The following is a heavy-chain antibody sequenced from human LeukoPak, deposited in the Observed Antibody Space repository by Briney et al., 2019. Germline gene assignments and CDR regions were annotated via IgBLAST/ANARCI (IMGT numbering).Heavy chain of an antibody. Sequence: PSETLSLTCIVSGGSISSDYWGWIRQPPGKGLEWIGHIYNSGSTKYNPSLKSRVTISVDTSKNQFSLKLSSVTAADTAVYYCARRVSGWFYFDFWGQGTLVTVSS. V-gene: IGHV4-59*08. D-gene: IGHD6-19*01. CDR1: GGSISSDY. J-gene: IGHJ4*02. CDR3: ARRVSGWFYFDF. CDR2: IYNSGST.